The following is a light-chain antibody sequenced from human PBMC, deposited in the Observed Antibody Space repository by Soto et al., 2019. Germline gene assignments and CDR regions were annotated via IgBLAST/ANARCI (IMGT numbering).Light chain of an antibody. CDR1: SSDVGGYNY. J-gene: IGLJ1*01. CDR2: EVN. Sequence: QSALTQPPSASGSPGQSVTISCTGTSSDVGGYNYVSWYQHHPGKAPKLMIFEVNKRPSGFPDRFSGSKFGNTASLTVSGLQAEDEADYYCNSYAGWIYVFGTGTKVTVL. V-gene: IGLV2-8*01. CDR3: NSYAGWIYV.